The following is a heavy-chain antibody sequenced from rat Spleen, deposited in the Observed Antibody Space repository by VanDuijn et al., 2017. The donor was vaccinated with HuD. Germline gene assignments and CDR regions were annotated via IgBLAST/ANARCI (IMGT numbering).Heavy chain of an antibody. D-gene: IGHD1-5*01. CDR2: IWTDGST. V-gene: IGHV2-30*01. CDR1: GFSLTSYS. CDR3: ARTYRYKIDY. Sequence: QVQLKESGPGLVQPSQTLSLTCTVSGFSLTSYSVSWVRQPSGKGLEWMGMIWTDGSTDYNSALKSRLSISRDTSKSQVFLKMNSLQTEDTATYYCARTYRYKIDYWGQGVMVTVSS. J-gene: IGHJ2*01.